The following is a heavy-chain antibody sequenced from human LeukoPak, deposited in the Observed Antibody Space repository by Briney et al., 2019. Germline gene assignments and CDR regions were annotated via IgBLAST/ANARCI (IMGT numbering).Heavy chain of an antibody. V-gene: IGHV3-23*01. CDR2: ITYSGGNT. D-gene: IGHD6-13*01. Sequence: GGSLRLSCAASGFTFSSYAMSWVRQAPGKGLEWVSTITYSGGNTYYADSVKGRFTISRDDSKNTLYLQMHSLRAEDTAVYYCVKDYSTVAAAANPLFDYWGQGALVTVSS. CDR3: VKDYSTVAAAANPLFDY. CDR1: GFTFSSYA. J-gene: IGHJ4*02.